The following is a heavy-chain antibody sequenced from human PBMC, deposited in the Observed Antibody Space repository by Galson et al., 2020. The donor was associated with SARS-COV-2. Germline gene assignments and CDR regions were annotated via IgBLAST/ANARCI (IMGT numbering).Heavy chain of an antibody. J-gene: IGHJ4*02. Sequence: SETLSLTCSVSSGSITSGRYYWGWIRQQPGKGLEWIGYMSPSGSTFHNPPLKSRVSISADTSNNLFSLKLTSVTAADTALYFCARGFRNRDWYSPVLDSWGQGALVTVSS. CDR3: ARGFRNRDWYSPVLDS. V-gene: IGHV4-31*03. CDR1: SGSITSGRYY. CDR2: MSPSGST. D-gene: IGHD2-21*02.